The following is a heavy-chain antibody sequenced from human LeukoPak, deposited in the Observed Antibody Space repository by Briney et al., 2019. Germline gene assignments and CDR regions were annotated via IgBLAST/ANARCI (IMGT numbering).Heavy chain of an antibody. V-gene: IGHV4-59*11. Sequence: SETLSLTCTVSGGSLSSHYWSWIRQPPGKGLEWIGYIYYSGSTNYNPSLKSRVTISVDTSKNQFSLKLSSVTAADTAVYYCARASVGSGYYYGWFDPWGQGTLVTVSS. CDR2: IYYSGST. D-gene: IGHD3-22*01. CDR3: ARASVGSGYYYGWFDP. CDR1: GGSLSSHY. J-gene: IGHJ5*02.